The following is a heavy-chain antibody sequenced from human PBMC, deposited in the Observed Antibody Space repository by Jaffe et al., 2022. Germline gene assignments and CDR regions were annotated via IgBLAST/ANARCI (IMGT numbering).Heavy chain of an antibody. D-gene: IGHD6-13*01. CDR1: GGSFSGYY. Sequence: QVQLQQWGAGLLKPSETLSLTCAVYGGSFSGYYWSWIRQPPGKGLEWIGEINHSGSTNYNPSLKSRVTISVDTSKNQFSLKLSSVTAADTAVYYCARYFYPGYSSSWYHSYNWFDPWGQGTLVTVSS. V-gene: IGHV4-34*01. CDR3: ARYFYPGYSSSWYHSYNWFDP. CDR2: INHSGST. J-gene: IGHJ5*02.